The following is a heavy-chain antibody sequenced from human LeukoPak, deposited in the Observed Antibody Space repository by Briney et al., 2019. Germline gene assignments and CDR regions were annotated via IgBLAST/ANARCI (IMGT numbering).Heavy chain of an antibody. V-gene: IGHV1-2*02. Sequence: ASVKVSCKASGFTFTGYYLHWVRQAPGQGLEWMGWISPNSGGTKYAQKFQGRVTMTRDTSISTAYMELSRLRSDDTAVYYCARDKGGNYYPPDYWGQGTLVTVSS. CDR1: GFTFTGYY. J-gene: IGHJ4*02. CDR3: ARDKGGNYYPPDY. D-gene: IGHD3-10*01. CDR2: ISPNSGGT.